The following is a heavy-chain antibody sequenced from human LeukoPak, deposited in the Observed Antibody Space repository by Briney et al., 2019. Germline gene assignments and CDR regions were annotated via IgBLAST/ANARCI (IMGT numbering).Heavy chain of an antibody. CDR3: ARDKYYYDSSGYPNFDY. Sequence: PGGSLRLSCVTSGFTFTTSWMNWVRQAPGKGLEWVANIKEDGSVKNYADSVKGRFTISRDNAKNSLYLEINCLRAEGTAVYYCARDKYYYDSSGYPNFDYWGQGTLVTVSS. D-gene: IGHD3-22*01. J-gene: IGHJ4*02. CDR1: GFTFTTSW. V-gene: IGHV3-7*01. CDR2: IKEDGSVK.